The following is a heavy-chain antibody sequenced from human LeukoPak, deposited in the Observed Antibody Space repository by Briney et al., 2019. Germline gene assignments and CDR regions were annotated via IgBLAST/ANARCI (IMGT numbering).Heavy chain of an antibody. V-gene: IGHV3-23*01. D-gene: IGHD5-24*01. Sequence: PGGSLRLSCVASGSTFSSHGMNWVRQAPGKGLEWVSGIIPSGHTTYYADSVRGRFTISRDNSRNTVYLQMNSLRAEDTAVYYCAKDDRWLQFCCWGQGTLVTVSA. CDR3: AKDDRWLQFCC. CDR1: GSTFSSHG. J-gene: IGHJ4*02. CDR2: IIPSGHTT.